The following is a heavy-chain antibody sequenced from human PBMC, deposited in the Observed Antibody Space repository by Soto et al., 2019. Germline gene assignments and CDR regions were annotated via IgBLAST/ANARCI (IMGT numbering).Heavy chain of an antibody. D-gene: IGHD5-12*01. V-gene: IGHV4-39*01. Sequence: SETLSLTCTVSGGSISSSSYYWGWIRQPPGKGLEWIGSIYYSGSTYYNPSLKSRVTISVDTSKNQFSLKLSSVTAADTAVYYGARRSGNVFYYFDTGGKGTLVPFPS. CDR3: ARRSGNVFYYFDT. J-gene: IGHJ4*02. CDR1: GGSISSSSYY. CDR2: IYYSGST.